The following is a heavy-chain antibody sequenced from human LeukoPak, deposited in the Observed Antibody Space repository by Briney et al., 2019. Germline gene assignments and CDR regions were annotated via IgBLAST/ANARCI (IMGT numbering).Heavy chain of an antibody. V-gene: IGHV3-23*01. CDR2: ISGSGGST. Sequence: GGSLRLSCAASGFTFSSYAMSWVRQAPGKGLEWVSAISGSGGSTYYADSVKGRFTISRDNSKNTLYLQMNSLRAEDTAVYYCAKLGDYYGSGLIDYWGQGTLVTVSS. CDR3: AKLGDYYGSGLIDY. D-gene: IGHD3-10*01. J-gene: IGHJ4*02. CDR1: GFTFSSYA.